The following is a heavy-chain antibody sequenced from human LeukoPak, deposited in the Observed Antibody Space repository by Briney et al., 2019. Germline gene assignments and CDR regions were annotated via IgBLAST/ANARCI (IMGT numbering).Heavy chain of an antibody. V-gene: IGHV3-53*01. CDR3: ARARGNTYGYFEY. D-gene: IGHD5-18*01. Sequence: GGSLRLSCAASGFTVSSNYMSWVRQAPGKGLEWVSVIYSGGDTYYADSVKGRFTISRDNSKNTLYLQMNSLRVEDTAVYYCARARGNTYGYFEYWGQGTLVTVSS. CDR2: IYSGGDT. CDR1: GFTVSSNY. J-gene: IGHJ4*02.